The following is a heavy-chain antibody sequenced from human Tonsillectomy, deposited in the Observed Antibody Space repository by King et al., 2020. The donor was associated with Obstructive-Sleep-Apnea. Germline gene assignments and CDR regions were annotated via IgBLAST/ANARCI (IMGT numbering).Heavy chain of an antibody. V-gene: IGHV3-9*01. CDR2: ISWNSGSI. J-gene: IGHJ3*02. Sequence: VQLVESGGGLVQPGRSLRLSCAASGFTFDDYAMHWVRQAPGKGLEWVSGISWNSGSIGYADSVKGRFTISSDNAKNSLYLQMNSLRAEDTALYYCAKDKGYSYGLAAFDIWGQGTMVTVSS. CDR1: GFTFDDYA. CDR3: AKDKGYSYGLAAFDI. D-gene: IGHD5-18*01.